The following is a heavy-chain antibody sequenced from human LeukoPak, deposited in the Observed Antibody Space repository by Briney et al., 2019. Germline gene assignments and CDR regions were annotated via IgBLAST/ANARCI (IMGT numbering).Heavy chain of an antibody. J-gene: IGHJ4*02. D-gene: IGHD5-18*01. CDR3: TTAYRYSYGNPPDS. Sequence: GGSLRLSCAASGFTFSNAWMNWVRQAPGKGLEWVGRIKSKTDGGTTDYAAPVKGRFSISRDDSKNTLYLQMNSLKTEDTAVYYCTTAYRYSYGNPPDSWGQGTLVTVSS. V-gene: IGHV3-15*01. CDR2: IKSKTDGGTT. CDR1: GFTFSNAW.